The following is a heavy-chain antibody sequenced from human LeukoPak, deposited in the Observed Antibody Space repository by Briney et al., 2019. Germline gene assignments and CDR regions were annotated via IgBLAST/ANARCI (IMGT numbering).Heavy chain of an antibody. V-gene: IGHV1-69*05. CDR3: AREPRADYDSSGYLDY. J-gene: IGHJ4*02. CDR2: IIPIFGTA. Sequence: ASVKVSCTASGGTFSSYAISWVRQAPGQGLEWMGRIIPIFGTANYAQKFQGRVTITTDESTSTAYMELSSLRSEDTAVYYCAREPRADYDSSGYLDYWGQGTLVTVSS. D-gene: IGHD3-22*01. CDR1: GGTFSSYA.